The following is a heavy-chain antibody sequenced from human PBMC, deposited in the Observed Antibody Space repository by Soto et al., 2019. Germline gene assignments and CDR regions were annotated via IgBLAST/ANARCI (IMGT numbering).Heavy chain of an antibody. V-gene: IGHV4-30-2*01. CDR1: CGSIISGGYS. Sequence: SATLSLTCAVSCGSIISGGYSWSWIRQPPGKGLEWIVYIYHSGSTYYNPALKSRVTISVDRSKNQFSLKLTSVTAADMALYYCARHGSYWGPGTLVTVSS. CDR2: IYHSGST. J-gene: IGHJ4*02. CDR3: ARHGSY.